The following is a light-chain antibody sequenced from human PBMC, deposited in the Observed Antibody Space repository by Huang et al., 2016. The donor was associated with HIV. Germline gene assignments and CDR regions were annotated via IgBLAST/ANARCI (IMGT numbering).Light chain of an antibody. J-gene: IGKJ4*01. Sequence: DIQMTQSPSSLSASVGDRVTITCQAGQDITNYLNWYQQKPGKAPKLLIYDASNLETVVPSRFSGSGSGTDFTFTISSLQPEDIATYYCQQYDNLPLTFGGGTKVEIK. CDR1: QDITNY. CDR3: QQYDNLPLT. V-gene: IGKV1-33*01. CDR2: DAS.